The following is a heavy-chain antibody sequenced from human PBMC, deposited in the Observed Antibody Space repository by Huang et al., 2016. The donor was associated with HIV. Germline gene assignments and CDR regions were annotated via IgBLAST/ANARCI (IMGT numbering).Heavy chain of an antibody. CDR2: IKQDESEK. Sequence: VESGGRLVQPGGSIRLSCVGSTFTFGAYWMSWVRQYQGKGLEWVANIKQDESEKYYVESVKGRFNISRDNAKKFLLLEMNNVRVEDSTTYYCATKTAAMDIWGQGTTVTVS. D-gene: IGHD1-7*01. CDR1: TFTFGAYW. CDR3: ATKTAAMDI. V-gene: IGHV3-7*01. J-gene: IGHJ6*02.